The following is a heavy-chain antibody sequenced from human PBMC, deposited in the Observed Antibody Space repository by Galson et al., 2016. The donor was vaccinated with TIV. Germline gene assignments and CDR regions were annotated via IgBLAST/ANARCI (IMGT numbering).Heavy chain of an antibody. V-gene: IGHV3-15*01. Sequence: SLRLSCAVSGFTFSNAWMTWVRQAPGRGLEWVGRIKSKPDGATTAYAAPVKGRFSISRDDSKDTVYLQMDNLKTEDTALYFCTTDLGYCLTPSCSLGLDSWGQGTLVTVSS. CDR3: TTDLGYCLTPSCSLGLDS. J-gene: IGHJ4*02. CDR2: IKSKPDGATT. D-gene: IGHD2-2*01. CDR1: GFTFSNAW.